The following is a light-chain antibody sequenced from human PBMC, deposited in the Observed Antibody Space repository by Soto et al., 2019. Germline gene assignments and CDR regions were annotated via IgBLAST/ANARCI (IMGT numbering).Light chain of an antibody. CDR3: SSFAGDNFLYV. Sequence: QSVLTQHPSASGSPGQSVTISCTGNSSDVGGYNYVSWYQQHPGKAPKLMIYEVSRRPSGVPDRLSGSKSGSTASLTVSGLQAEDEAEYYRSSFAGDNFLYVFGTGTKVTVL. CDR1: SSDVGGYNY. V-gene: IGLV2-8*01. CDR2: EVS. J-gene: IGLJ1*01.